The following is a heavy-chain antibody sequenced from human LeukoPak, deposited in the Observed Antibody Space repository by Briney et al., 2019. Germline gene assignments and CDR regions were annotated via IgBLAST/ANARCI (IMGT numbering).Heavy chain of an antibody. V-gene: IGHV1-2*06. CDR1: GYTFAAYF. D-gene: IGHD6-13*01. Sequence: ASVKVSCKASGYTFAAYFIHWVQQAPGQGLEWMGRINPNGGDTNYAQKFQGRVTMTGDTSISTAYMELSSLGSDDTAMYYCVRVGFTTSWSNFDYWGQGTLVTVSS. CDR3: VRVGFTTSWSNFDY. CDR2: INPNGGDT. J-gene: IGHJ4*02.